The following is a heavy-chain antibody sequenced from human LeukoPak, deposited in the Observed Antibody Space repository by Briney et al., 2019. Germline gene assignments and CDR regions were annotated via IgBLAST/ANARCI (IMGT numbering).Heavy chain of an antibody. D-gene: IGHD3-10*01. CDR1: GFTFNSYA. CDR3: ARDYYYYASGSYYPDY. V-gene: IGHV3-66*01. J-gene: IGHJ4*02. CDR2: IYSDGNT. Sequence: GGSLRLSCAASGFTFNSYAMNWVRQAPGKGLEWVSVIYSDGNTNYADSVKGRFTISRDNSKNTLYLQMNSLRAEDTAVYYCARDYYYYASGSYYPDYWGPGTLVTVSS.